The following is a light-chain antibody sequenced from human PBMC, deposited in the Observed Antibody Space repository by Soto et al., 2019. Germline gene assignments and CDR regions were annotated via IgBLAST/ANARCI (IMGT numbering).Light chain of an antibody. J-gene: IGKJ1*01. CDR2: DAS. CDR3: QLYGSTPPT. CDR1: QSVSSSS. V-gene: IGKV3-20*01. Sequence: EIVFTQSPGTLSLSPGERAISSCRASQSVSSSSLAWYQQKRGQAPRLLIHDASSRATGIPDRFSGSRAVTDFNLTTRLLETEDFDFYYCQLYGSTPPTFGQGT.